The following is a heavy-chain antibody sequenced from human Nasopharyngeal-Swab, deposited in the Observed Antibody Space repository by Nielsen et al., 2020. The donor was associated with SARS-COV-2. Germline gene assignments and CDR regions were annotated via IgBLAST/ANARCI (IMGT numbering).Heavy chain of an antibody. D-gene: IGHD3-3*01. CDR3: ARDGFYDFWSSYGGDDFYGMDV. CDR1: GYRFNSYG. Sequence: ASVKVSCKASGYRFNSYGISWVRQAPGQGLEWMGWIGVYNGNIKYAPRVQGRVTMTADTSTSTVNMEVRGLRSDDTAVYYCARDGFYDFWSSYGGDDFYGMDVWGQGTTVTVTS. CDR2: IGVYNGNI. V-gene: IGHV1-18*01. J-gene: IGHJ6*02.